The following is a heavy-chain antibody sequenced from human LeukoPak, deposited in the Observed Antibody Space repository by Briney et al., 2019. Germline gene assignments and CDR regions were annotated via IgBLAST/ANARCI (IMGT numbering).Heavy chain of an antibody. D-gene: IGHD2-2*01. CDR1: GFTFSSYW. J-gene: IGHJ4*02. Sequence: AGGCLRLSCAASGFTFSSYWMHWVRQAPGKGLVWVSRILSDVRGTNFADSVKGRFTISRDNAKNTLYLSMNSLRAQDTAVYYCAKPKYCSSTSCSDFFDYWGQGTLVT. V-gene: IGHV3-74*01. CDR2: ILSDVRGT. CDR3: AKPKYCSSTSCSDFFDY.